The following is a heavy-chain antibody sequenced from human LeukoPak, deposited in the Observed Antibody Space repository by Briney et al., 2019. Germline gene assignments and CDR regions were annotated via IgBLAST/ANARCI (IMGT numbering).Heavy chain of an antibody. CDR2: IYRSGST. V-gene: IGHV4-38-2*02. J-gene: IGHJ4*02. D-gene: IGHD6-19*01. CDR1: GYSISNGYY. CDR3: ARRHSSGWFYY. Sequence: SGPTLVKPXETLSLTCTVSGYSISNGYYWDWIRQPPGRGLEWIGNIYRSGSTSYNPSLKSRVTISVDTSKNQFSLKVNSVTAADTAVYYCARRHSSGWFYYWGQGTLVTVSS.